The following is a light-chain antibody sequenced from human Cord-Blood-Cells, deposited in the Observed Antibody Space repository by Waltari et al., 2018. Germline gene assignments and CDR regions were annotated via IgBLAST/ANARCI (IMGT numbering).Light chain of an antibody. CDR3: CSYAGSYV. J-gene: IGLJ1*01. Sequence: QSALTQPRSLSGSPGQSVTISCPGTSSDVGGYNFVSWYQQHPGKAPKLMIYDVSKRPSGVPDRFSGSKSGNTASLTISGLQAEDEADYYCCSYAGSYVFGTGTKVTVL. CDR1: SSDVGGYNF. V-gene: IGLV2-11*01. CDR2: DVS.